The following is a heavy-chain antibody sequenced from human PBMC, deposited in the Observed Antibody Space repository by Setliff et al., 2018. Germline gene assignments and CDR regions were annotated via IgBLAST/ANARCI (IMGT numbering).Heavy chain of an antibody. V-gene: IGHV4-4*07. CDR3: AREQWLDPPGYYYMDV. CDR2: IDIGGSA. J-gene: IGHJ6*03. D-gene: IGHD6-19*01. CDR1: GGSISSYY. Sequence: SETLSLTCTVSGGSISSYYRSWIRQPAGKGLEWIGHIDIGGSANYNPSLKSRVTMSIDTSKNQFSLKLNSVTAADMAVYYCAREQWLDPPGYYYMDVWAKGTTVTVSS.